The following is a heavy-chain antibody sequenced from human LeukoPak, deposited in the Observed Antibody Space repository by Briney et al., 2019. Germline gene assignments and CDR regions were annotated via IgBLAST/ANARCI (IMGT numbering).Heavy chain of an antibody. J-gene: IGHJ4*02. V-gene: IGHV3-21*04. CDR3: ANTGSYSVY. Sequence: PGGSLSLSCAASGFTFSSYNMNWVRQAPGKGLEWVSSITSDSRYMYYADSVKDRFLISRENSKDTLFLQMNSLRVEDTAVYYCANTGSYSVYWGQGTLVTVSS. CDR1: GFTFSSYN. CDR2: ITSDSRYM. D-gene: IGHD2-21*01.